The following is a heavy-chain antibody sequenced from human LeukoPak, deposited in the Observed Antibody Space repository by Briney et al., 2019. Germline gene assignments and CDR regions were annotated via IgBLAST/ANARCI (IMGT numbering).Heavy chain of an antibody. Sequence: GGSLRLSCAASGFTFSDYYMSWIREAPGKGLEWISFISSGGNTIYYADSVKGRFTISRDNARNSLYLQINSLRAEDTAVYYCARERAIASLRPYYFDYWGQGTLVTVSS. CDR3: ARERAIASLRPYYFDY. J-gene: IGHJ4*02. CDR1: GFTFSDYY. D-gene: IGHD6-6*01. V-gene: IGHV3-11*01. CDR2: ISSGGNTI.